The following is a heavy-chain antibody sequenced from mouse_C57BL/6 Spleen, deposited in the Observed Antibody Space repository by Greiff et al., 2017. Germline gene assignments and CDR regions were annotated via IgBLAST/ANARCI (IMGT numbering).Heavy chain of an antibody. CDR2: INPYNGGT. V-gene: IGHV1-19*01. Sequence: EVQLQESGPVLVKPGASVKMSCKASGYTFTDYYMNXVKQSHGKSLEWIGVINPYNGGTSYNQKFKGKATLTVDKSSSTAYMELNSLTSEDSAVYYCARGSSEAMDYWGQGTSVTVSS. CDR1: GYTFTDYY. D-gene: IGHD3-2*02. J-gene: IGHJ4*01. CDR3: ARGSSEAMDY.